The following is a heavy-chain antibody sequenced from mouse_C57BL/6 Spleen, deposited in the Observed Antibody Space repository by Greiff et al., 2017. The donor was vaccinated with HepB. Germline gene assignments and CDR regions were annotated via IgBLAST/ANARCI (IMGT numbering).Heavy chain of an antibody. V-gene: IGHV1-64*01. CDR1: GYTFTSYW. D-gene: IGHD2-3*01. Sequence: QVQLQQPGAELVKPGASVKLSCKASGYTFTSYWMHWVKQRPGQGLEWIGMIHPNSGSTNYNEKFKSKATLTVDKSSSTAYMQLSSLTSEDSAVYYCARKGGYYLYYFDYWGQGTTLTVSS. CDR3: ARKGGYYLYYFDY. CDR2: IHPNSGST. J-gene: IGHJ2*01.